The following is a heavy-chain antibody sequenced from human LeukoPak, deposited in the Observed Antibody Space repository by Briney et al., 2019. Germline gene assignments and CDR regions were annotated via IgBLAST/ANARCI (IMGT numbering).Heavy chain of an antibody. D-gene: IGHD4-23*01. CDR2: INHSGST. CDR1: GGSFSGYY. V-gene: IGHV4-34*01. CDR3: ARQTRWPLDY. Sequence: SETLSLTCAVYGGSFSGYYWCWFRQPPGKGLEWIGEINHSGSTNYNPSLKSRVTISVDTSKNQFSLKLSSVTAADTAVYYCARQTRWPLDYWGQGTLVTVSS. J-gene: IGHJ4*02.